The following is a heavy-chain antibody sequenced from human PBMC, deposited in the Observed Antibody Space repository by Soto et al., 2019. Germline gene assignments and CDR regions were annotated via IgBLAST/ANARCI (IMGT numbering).Heavy chain of an antibody. V-gene: IGHV2-5*02. CDR2: IYWDADK. J-gene: IGHJ4*02. D-gene: IGHD6-13*01. Sequence: GAKPGNQKRTLRLTCSSRGFSHKNSGMGVGWIRQPPGKALEWLALIYWDADKLYSPSLKSRLTITKDTSKNQVVLTMTNVDTVDTATYYCAHTYSSTWRNFDYWAQGTLVTVSS. CDR1: GFSHKNSGMG. CDR3: AHTYSSTWRNFDY.